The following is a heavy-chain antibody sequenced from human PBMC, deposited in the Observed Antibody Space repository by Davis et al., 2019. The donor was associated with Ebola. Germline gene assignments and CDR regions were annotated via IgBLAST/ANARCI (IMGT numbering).Heavy chain of an antibody. D-gene: IGHD3-10*01. CDR2: ISAYNGNT. CDR1: GYTFTRYG. Sequence: AASVKVSCTASGYTFTRYGIIWVRHAPGQGLEWMGWISAYNGNTNYAQNLQGRVTMTTATSTSTAYMEVRSLRYDDTAVYYCARAVTMVLPSGWFDPWGQGTLVTVSS. CDR3: ARAVTMVLPSGWFDP. V-gene: IGHV1-18*01. J-gene: IGHJ5*02.